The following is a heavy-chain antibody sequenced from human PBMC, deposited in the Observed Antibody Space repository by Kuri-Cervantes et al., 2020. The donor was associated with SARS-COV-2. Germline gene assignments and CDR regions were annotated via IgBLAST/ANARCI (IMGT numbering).Heavy chain of an antibody. Sequence: GGSLRLSCAASGFTFSSYWMSWVRQAPGKGLEWVANIKQDGSEKYYVDSVKGRFTISRDNAKNSLYLQMNSLRAGDTAVYYCARDPNYYDSSANEGFDYWGQGTLVTVSS. CDR3: ARDPNYYDSSANEGFDY. J-gene: IGHJ4*02. V-gene: IGHV3-7*01. D-gene: IGHD3-22*01. CDR1: GFTFSSYW. CDR2: IKQDGSEK.